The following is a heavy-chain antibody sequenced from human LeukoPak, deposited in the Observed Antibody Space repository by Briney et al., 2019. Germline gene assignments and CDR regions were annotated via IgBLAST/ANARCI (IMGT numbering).Heavy chain of an antibody. CDR3: ARSGYGDFDY. J-gene: IGHJ4*02. Sequence: GGSLRLSCAASGFTFSSYGMHWVRQAPGKGLEWVAVISYDGSNKYYADSAKGRFTISRDNAKNSLYLQMNSLRVDDTAVYYCARSGYGDFDYWGQGARVTVSS. D-gene: IGHD5-12*01. CDR1: GFTFSSYG. CDR2: ISYDGSNK. V-gene: IGHV3-30*03.